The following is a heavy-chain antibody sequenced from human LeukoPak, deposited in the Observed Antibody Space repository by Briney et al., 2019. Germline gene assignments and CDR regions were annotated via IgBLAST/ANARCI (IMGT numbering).Heavy chain of an antibody. CDR2: IYYSGST. V-gene: IGHV4-59*01. D-gene: IGHD6-19*01. CDR3: ARLPYSSGWYVY. J-gene: IGHJ4*02. CDR1: GGSINSYF. Sequence: SETLSLTCSVSGGSINSYFWSWIRQPPGKGLEWIGYIYYSGSTNYNPSLESRVTISVDTFKNQFSLKLSSVTASDTAVYYCARLPYSSGWYVYWGQGILVTVSS.